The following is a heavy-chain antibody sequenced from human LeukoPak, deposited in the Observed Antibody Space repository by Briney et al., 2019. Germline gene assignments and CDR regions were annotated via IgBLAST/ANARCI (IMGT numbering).Heavy chain of an antibody. J-gene: IGHJ4*02. V-gene: IGHV3-23*01. Sequence: GGSLRLSCAASGFTYSSYAMSWVRQTPVKGLEWVSAISGSGSSTYYADSVKGRFTISRDNSKNTLYLQMNSLRAEDTAVYYCAKLSGSSPKGAYFAYWGQGALVTVSS. D-gene: IGHD1-26*01. CDR3: AKLSGSSPKGAYFAY. CDR1: GFTYSSYA. CDR2: ISGSGSST.